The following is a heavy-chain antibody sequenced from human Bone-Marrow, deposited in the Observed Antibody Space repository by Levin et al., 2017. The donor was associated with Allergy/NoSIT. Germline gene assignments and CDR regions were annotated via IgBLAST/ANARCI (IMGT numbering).Heavy chain of an antibody. Sequence: TGGSLRLSCAASGFSFNTYAMSWVRQAPGKGLEWVSVMSGSGTSAYYADSVRGRFIISRDKSKDTLYLQMNRLRADDTATYYCASTGGSYFHWYFDLWGRGTLVTVSS. J-gene: IGHJ2*01. CDR1: GFSFNTYA. D-gene: IGHD1-26*01. V-gene: IGHV3-23*01. CDR3: ASTGGSYFHWYFDL. CDR2: MSGSGTSA.